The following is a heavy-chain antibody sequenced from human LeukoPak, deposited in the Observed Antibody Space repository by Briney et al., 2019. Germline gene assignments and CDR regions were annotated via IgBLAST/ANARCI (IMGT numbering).Heavy chain of an antibody. Sequence: PGGSLRLSCAASGFTFSSYWMSWVRQAPGKGLEWVANKKYDGSEKYYVDSVKGRFTISRDNAKNSLYLQMNSLRAEDMAVYYCARDIEAAGLFLDYWGQGTLVTVSS. CDR3: ARDIEAAGLFLDY. V-gene: IGHV3-7*01. J-gene: IGHJ4*02. D-gene: IGHD6-13*01. CDR1: GFTFSSYW. CDR2: KKYDGSEK.